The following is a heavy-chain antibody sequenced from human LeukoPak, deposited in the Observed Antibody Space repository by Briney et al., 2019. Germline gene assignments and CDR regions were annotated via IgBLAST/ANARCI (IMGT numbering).Heavy chain of an antibody. CDR3: AKEQITIFGRSFDY. J-gene: IGHJ4*02. Sequence: PGRSLRLSCAASGFTFDDYAMHWVRQAPGKGLEWVSGISWNSGSIGYADSVKGRFTISRDNAKNSLYLQMNSLRAEDTAVYYCAKEQITIFGRSFDYWGQGTLVTVSS. V-gene: IGHV3-9*01. CDR2: ISWNSGSI. D-gene: IGHD3-3*01. CDR1: GFTFDDYA.